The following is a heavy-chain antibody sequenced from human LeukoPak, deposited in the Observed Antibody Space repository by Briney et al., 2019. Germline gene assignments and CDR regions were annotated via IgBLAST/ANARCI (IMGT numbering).Heavy chain of an antibody. V-gene: IGHV3-7*01. CDR3: ARAATVWDHDAFDI. CDR1: GFTFSSYW. CDR2: IKQDGSEK. J-gene: IGHJ3*02. Sequence: GGSLRLSCAASGFTFSSYWMSWVRQAPGKGLEWVANIKQDGSEKYYVDSVKGRFTISRDNAKNSLYLQMNSLRAEDTAVYYCARAATVWDHDAFDIWGQGTMVTVSS. D-gene: IGHD1-14*01.